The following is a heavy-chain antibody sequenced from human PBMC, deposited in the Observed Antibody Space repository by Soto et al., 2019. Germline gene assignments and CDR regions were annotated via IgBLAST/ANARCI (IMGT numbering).Heavy chain of an antibody. CDR2: IIPIFGTA. D-gene: IGHD6-13*01. J-gene: IGHJ6*02. CDR1: GGTFSSYA. CDR3: ARVWIAAARKYGMDV. V-gene: IGHV1-69*12. Sequence: QVQLVQSGAEVKKPGSSVKVSCKASGGTFSSYAISWVRQAPGQGLEWMGGIIPIFGTANYAQKCQGRVTITADESASTANMELSSLRSEDTAVYYCARVWIAAARKYGMDVWGQGTTVTVSS.